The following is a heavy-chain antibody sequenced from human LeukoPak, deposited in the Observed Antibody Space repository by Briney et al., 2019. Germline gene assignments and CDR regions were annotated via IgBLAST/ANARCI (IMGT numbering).Heavy chain of an antibody. CDR2: IYPGDSDT. CDR1: GYSFTSYW. J-gene: IGHJ4*02. Sequence: GESLKISCKGSGYSFTSYWIGWVRQMPRKGLEWMGIIYPGDSDTRYSPSFQGQVTISADKSISTAYLQWSSLKASDTAMYYCARGYYDSSGYYKPYYFDYWGQGTLVTVSS. V-gene: IGHV5-51*01. CDR3: ARGYYDSSGYYKPYYFDY. D-gene: IGHD3-22*01.